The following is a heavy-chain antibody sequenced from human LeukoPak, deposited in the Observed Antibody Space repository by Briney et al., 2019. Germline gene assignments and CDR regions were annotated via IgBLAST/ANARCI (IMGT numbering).Heavy chain of an antibody. CDR3: ARPTLSCSGGSCYFAY. CDR1: GFTFSSYE. D-gene: IGHD2-15*01. CDR2: ISSSGSTI. V-gene: IGHV3-48*03. J-gene: IGHJ4*02. Sequence: PGGSLRLSCAASGFTFSSYEMNWVRQAPGKGLEWVSYISSSGSTIYYADSVKGRFTISRDNAKNSLYLQMNSLRAEDTAVYYCARPTLSCSGGSCYFAYWGQGTLVTVSS.